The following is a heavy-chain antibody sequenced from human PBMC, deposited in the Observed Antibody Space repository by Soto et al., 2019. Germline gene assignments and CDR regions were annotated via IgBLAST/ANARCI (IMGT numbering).Heavy chain of an antibody. CDR3: ARSYSSPFDP. CDR1: GGSFSAHY. Sequence: SETLSLTCAVYGGSFSAHYWNWIGQTPGKGLEWIGEVTQSGTTNYNPSLKSRVTMSVDTSKSQFSLNLISVTAADTAVYYCARSYSSPFDPWGQGTLVTVSS. V-gene: IGHV4-34*01. D-gene: IGHD6-13*01. J-gene: IGHJ5*02. CDR2: VTQSGTT.